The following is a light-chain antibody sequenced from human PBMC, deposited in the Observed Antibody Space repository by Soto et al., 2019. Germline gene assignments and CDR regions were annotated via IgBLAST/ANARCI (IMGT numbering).Light chain of an antibody. J-gene: IGKJ2*01. CDR2: QAS. CDR1: QSISSW. CDR3: QQYTSYSYT. V-gene: IGKV1-5*03. Sequence: DVQMTQSPSTLSASVGDRVTITCRASQSISSWLVWYQQKPGKAPKLLIHQASTLESGVPSRFSGSGFGTEFTLTISSVQPGDFATYYCQQYTSYSYTFGQGTRLEIK.